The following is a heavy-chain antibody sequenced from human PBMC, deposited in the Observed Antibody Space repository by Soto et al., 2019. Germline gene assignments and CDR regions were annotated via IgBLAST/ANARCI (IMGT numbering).Heavy chain of an antibody. J-gene: IGHJ3*02. CDR1: GFTFNNYD. V-gene: IGHV3-30*18. CDR3: AKVLSVIVADSFHI. Sequence: QVQLVESGGGVVQPGRSLRLSCAASGFTFNNYDMHWVRQSADKVLEWVAVTSYDGNNKYYADSVKGRFTISRDNSKNTLTLQMNSLRPEDTAVYYCAKVLSVIVADSFHISGQGTMVTVSS. CDR2: TSYDGNNK. D-gene: IGHD3-22*01.